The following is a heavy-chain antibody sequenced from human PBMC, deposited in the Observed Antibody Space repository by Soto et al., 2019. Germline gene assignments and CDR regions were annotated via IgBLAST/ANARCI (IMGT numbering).Heavy chain of an antibody. V-gene: IGHV3-7*03. CDR3: ARNALWATYNWFDP. CDR2: IKQDGSEK. CDR1: GFTFSSYW. D-gene: IGHD3-10*01. J-gene: IGHJ5*02. Sequence: GGSLRLSCAASGFTFSSYWMSWVRQAPGKGLEWVANIKQDGSEKYYVDSVKGRFTISRDNAKNSLYLQMNSLRAEDTAVYYCARNALWATYNWFDPWGQGTLVTVSS.